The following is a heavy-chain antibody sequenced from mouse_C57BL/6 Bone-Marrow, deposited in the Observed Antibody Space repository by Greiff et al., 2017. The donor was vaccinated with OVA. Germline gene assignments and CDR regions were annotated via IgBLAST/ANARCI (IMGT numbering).Heavy chain of an antibody. V-gene: IGHV1-82*01. J-gene: IGHJ3*01. CDR1: GYAFSSSW. CDR2: IYPGDGDT. CDR3: ARDSSRGFAY. Sequence: QVQLQQSGPELVKPGASVKISCKASGYAFSSSWMNWVKQRPGKGLEWIGRIYPGDGDTNYNGKFKGKATMTADKSSSTAYMQLSSLTSEDSAVYFCARDSSRGFAYWGQGTLVTVSA.